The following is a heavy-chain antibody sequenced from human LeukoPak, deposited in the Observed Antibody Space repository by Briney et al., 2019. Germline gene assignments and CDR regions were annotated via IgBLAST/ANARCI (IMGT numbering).Heavy chain of an antibody. D-gene: IGHD2-2*01. Sequence: GGSLRLSCAASGFTFSSYSMNWVRQAPGKGLEWVSSISSSSSYIYYADSVKGRFTISRDNAKNSLYLQMNSLRAEDTAVYYCARGTVVPAALGYWGQGTLVTVSS. V-gene: IGHV3-21*01. CDR3: ARGTVVPAALGY. CDR2: ISSSSSYI. J-gene: IGHJ4*02. CDR1: GFTFSSYS.